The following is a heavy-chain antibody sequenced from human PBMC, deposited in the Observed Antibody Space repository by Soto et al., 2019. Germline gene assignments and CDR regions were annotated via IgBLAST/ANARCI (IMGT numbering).Heavy chain of an antibody. CDR3: ARGGLFYGEPAHYFDY. CDR2: ISAYNGNT. V-gene: IGHV1-18*01. Sequence: QVQLEQSGDEMMKPGASVKVSCKGSGYTFTSYGISWVRQAPGQGLEWMGWISAYNGNTNYAQKLQGRVTMTTDTSTSTAYMELRSLRSDDTAVYYCARGGLFYGEPAHYFDYWGQGTLVTVSS. D-gene: IGHD4-17*01. CDR1: GYTFTSYG. J-gene: IGHJ4*02.